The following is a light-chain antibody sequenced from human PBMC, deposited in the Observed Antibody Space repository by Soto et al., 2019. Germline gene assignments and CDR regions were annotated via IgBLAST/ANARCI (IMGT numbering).Light chain of an antibody. CDR1: TNDIGSYNY. CDR3: SSYKFSTTLRV. V-gene: IGLV2-14*01. CDR2: EVT. J-gene: IGLJ3*02. Sequence: QSALTQPASVSGSPGQSITLSCAGTTNDIGSYNYVSWFQQHPGEAPKLIIFEVTHRPSGISTRFSGSKSGNTAPLTISDLQAEDEALYYCSSYKFSTTLRVFGGGTKLTVL.